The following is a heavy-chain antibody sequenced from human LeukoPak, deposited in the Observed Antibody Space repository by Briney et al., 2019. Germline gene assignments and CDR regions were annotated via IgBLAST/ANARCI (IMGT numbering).Heavy chain of an antibody. V-gene: IGHV3-48*03. D-gene: IGHD5-12*01. CDR3: ARALGGYEDTRLFRGY. Sequence: GGSLRLSCAASGFTFSSYEMNWVRQAPGKGLEWVSYISSSGSTIYYADSVKGRFTISRDNAKNSLYLQMNSLRAEDTAVYYCARALGGYEDTRLFRGYWGQGTLVTVSS. CDR2: ISSSGSTI. J-gene: IGHJ4*02. CDR1: GFTFSSYE.